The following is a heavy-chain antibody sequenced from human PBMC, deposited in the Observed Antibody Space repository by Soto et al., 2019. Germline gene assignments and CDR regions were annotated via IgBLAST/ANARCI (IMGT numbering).Heavy chain of an antibody. V-gene: IGHV4-59*01. CDR1: GGSISSYY. D-gene: IGHD3-10*01. Sequence: QVQLQESGPGLVKPSETLSLTCTVSGGSISSYYWSWIRQPPGKGLEWIGSIYYSGGTNYKPSLNRRITTSVGAYKNQISLKLSSVTAADTAVYYCGRAFGGEDFDYWGQGTLVTVSS. J-gene: IGHJ4*02. CDR3: GRAFGGEDFDY. CDR2: IYYSGGT.